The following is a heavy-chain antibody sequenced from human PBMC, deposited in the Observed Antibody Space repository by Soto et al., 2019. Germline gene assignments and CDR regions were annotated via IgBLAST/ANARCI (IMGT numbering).Heavy chain of an antibody. J-gene: IGHJ4*02. V-gene: IGHV1-18*01. CDR2: ISAYNGNT. D-gene: IGHD3-22*01. CDR3: ARDLHYYDSSGYYWDY. Sequence: SSVKVSCKASGYTFTSYGISWVRQATGQGLEWMGWISAYNGNTNYAQKLQGRVTMTTDTSTSTAYMELRSLRSDDTAVYYGARDLHYYDSSGYYWDYWGQGTLVTVSS. CDR1: GYTFTSYG.